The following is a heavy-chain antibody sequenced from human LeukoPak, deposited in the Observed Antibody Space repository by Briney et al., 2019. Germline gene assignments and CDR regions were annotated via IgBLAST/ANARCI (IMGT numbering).Heavy chain of an antibody. CDR2: IKQDGSEK. CDR3: ARRGSSSWPNWFGP. J-gene: IGHJ5*02. CDR1: GFTFSSYW. V-gene: IGHV3-7*03. Sequence: GGSLRLSCAASGFTFSSYWMTWVRQTPGKGLEWVANIKQDGSEKYYVDSVKGRFTISRDNAKNSLYLQMNSLRAEDTAVYYCARRGSSSWPNWFGPWGQGTLVTVSS. D-gene: IGHD6-13*01.